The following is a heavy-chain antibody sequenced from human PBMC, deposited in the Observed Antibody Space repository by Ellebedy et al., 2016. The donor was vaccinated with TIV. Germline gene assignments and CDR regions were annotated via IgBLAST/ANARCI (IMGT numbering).Heavy chain of an antibody. CDR3: ARDPGVLPGGGLDY. D-gene: IGHD2-15*01. J-gene: IGHJ4*02. CDR2: IWYDGSNE. CDR1: GFNFNMYG. Sequence: PGGSLRLSCAASGFNFNMYGMHWVRQAPGKGLEWVAHIWYDGSNENYADPVKGRFTISRDNSLYLQMNSLRAEDTAVYYCARDPGVLPGGGLDYWGQGTLVTVSS. V-gene: IGHV3-33*01.